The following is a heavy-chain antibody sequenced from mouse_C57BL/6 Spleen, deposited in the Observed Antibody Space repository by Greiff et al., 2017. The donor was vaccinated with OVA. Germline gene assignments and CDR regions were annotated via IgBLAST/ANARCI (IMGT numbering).Heavy chain of an antibody. V-gene: IGHV1-55*01. J-gene: IGHJ4*01. CDR2: IYPGSGST. CDR1: GYTFTSYW. Sequence: QVQLQQPGAELVKPGASVKMSCKASGYTFTSYWITWVKQRPGQGLEWIGDIYPGSGSTNYNEKFKRTATLTVETSSSTSYMQLISLTSEDASVDYGAREWLLPSYSIDYWGQGTSVTVSS. D-gene: IGHD2-3*01. CDR3: AREWLLPSYSIDY.